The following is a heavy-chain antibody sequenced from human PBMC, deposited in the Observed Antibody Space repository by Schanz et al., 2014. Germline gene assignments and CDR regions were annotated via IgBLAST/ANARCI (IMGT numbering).Heavy chain of an antibody. CDR2: IWSDGSGK. CDR1: GFIFSSYG. V-gene: IGHV3-33*01. D-gene: IGHD3-10*01. CDR3: ARDFDDRRGYGSGYCLGDCMDV. J-gene: IGHJ6*02. Sequence: QVQLLQFGGGVVQPGRSLRLSCAASGFIFSSYGLHWVRQAPGKGLEWVAVIWSDGSGKYYADSVKGRFTISRDNAKNSLYLQMNSLRAEDTAVYYCARDFDDRRGYGSGYCLGDCMDVWGQGTTVTVSS.